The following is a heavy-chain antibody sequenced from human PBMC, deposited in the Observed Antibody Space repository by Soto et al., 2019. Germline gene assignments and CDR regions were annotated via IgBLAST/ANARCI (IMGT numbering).Heavy chain of an antibody. D-gene: IGHD3-3*01. J-gene: IGHJ3*02. V-gene: IGHV1-3*01. Sequence: GASVKVSCKASGYTFTSYAMHWARQAPGQRLEWMGWINAGNGNTKYSQKFQGRVTITRDTSASTAYMELSSLRSEDTAVYYCARVRFLEWLLSVDAFDIWGQGTMVTVSS. CDR3: ARVRFLEWLLSVDAFDI. CDR1: GYTFTSYA. CDR2: INAGNGNT.